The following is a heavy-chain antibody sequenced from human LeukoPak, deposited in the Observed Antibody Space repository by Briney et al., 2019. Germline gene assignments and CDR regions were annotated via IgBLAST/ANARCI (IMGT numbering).Heavy chain of an antibody. V-gene: IGHV3-23*01. J-gene: IGHJ4*02. Sequence: GGSLRLSCAASEFTFSNYAMSWVRQAPGKGLEWVSAITGSGGDTYYADSVKGRFTISRDNSKNTLHMQMNSLRAEDTAVYFCAKAGSSWSGPLKDWGQGILVTVSS. D-gene: IGHD6-13*01. CDR2: ITGSGGDT. CDR3: AKAGSSWSGPLKD. CDR1: EFTFSNYA.